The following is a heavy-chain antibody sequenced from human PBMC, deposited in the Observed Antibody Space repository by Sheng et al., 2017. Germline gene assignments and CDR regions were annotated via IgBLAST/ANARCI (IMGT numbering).Heavy chain of an antibody. V-gene: IGHV3-30*02. CDR2: VQFDGSGK. D-gene: IGHD5-18*01. Sequence: QVQLVTSGGDVVHPGGSLRLSCETSGFTFSSYGMHWIRQAPGKGLEWVAYVQFDGSGKKYADSVKGRFTVSRENSKKKMYLQMNSLRDEDTAIYYCAKDLVDTSVAGGRLDYWGQGTLVTVSS. J-gene: IGHJ4*02. CDR3: AKDLVDTSVAGGRLDY. CDR1: GFTFSSYG.